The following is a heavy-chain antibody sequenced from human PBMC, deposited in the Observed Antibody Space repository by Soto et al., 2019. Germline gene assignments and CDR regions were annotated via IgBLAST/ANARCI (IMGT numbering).Heavy chain of an antibody. CDR3: ASSRGYSGYDSFPFDY. Sequence: ASVKVSCKASGYTFTSYYMHWVRQAPGQGLEWMGIINPSGGSTSYAQKFQGRVTMTRDTSTSTVYMELSSLRSEDTAVYYCASSRGYSGYDSFPFDYWGQGTLVTVSS. V-gene: IGHV1-46*01. J-gene: IGHJ4*02. CDR1: GYTFTSYY. CDR2: INPSGGST. D-gene: IGHD5-12*01.